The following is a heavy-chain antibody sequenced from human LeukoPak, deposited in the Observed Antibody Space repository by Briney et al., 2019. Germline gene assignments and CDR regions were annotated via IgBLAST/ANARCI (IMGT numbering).Heavy chain of an antibody. D-gene: IGHD1-1*01. CDR3: AYYHVNEEPPTF. J-gene: IGHJ4*02. CDR1: GFTFMSYS. V-gene: IGHV3-21*01. CDR2: ISSSSSSYT. Sequence: GGSLRLSCAASGFTFMSYSMNWVRQAPGKGLEWVSSISSSSSSYTYYADSVKGRFTISRDNARNSLYLQMNSLRAEDTAVYYCAYYHVNEEPPTFWGQGTLVTVSS.